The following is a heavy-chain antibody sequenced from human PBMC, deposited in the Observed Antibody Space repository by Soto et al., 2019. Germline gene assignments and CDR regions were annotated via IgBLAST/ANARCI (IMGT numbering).Heavy chain of an antibody. V-gene: IGHV1-8*01. CDR2: MNPNSGNT. CDR3: ARVGPYDYSIYVFVGYYDYYMVG. J-gene: IGHJ6*03. Sequence: GASVKVSCKASGYTFTSYEINWVRQATGQGLEWMGWMNPNSGNTGYAQKFQGRVTMTRNTSISTAYMELSSLRSEDTAVYYCARVGPYDYSIYVFVGYYDYYMVGWGKGTTVTVSS. CDR1: GYTFTSYE. D-gene: IGHD4-4*01.